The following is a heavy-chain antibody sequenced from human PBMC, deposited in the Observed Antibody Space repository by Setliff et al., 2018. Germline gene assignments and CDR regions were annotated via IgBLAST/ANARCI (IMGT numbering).Heavy chain of an antibody. CDR2: IYYSGST. V-gene: IGHV4-59*01. Sequence: TLSLTCTVSGGSFTTYYWSWIRQSPGKGLEWIGYIYYSGSTNYNSSLKSRVSISVDTSKNQFSLRLTSVTAADTAVYYCAREYYYARSRNFDYWGQGTLVTVSS. CDR1: GGSFTTYY. CDR3: AREYYYARSRNFDY. D-gene: IGHD3-22*01. J-gene: IGHJ4*02.